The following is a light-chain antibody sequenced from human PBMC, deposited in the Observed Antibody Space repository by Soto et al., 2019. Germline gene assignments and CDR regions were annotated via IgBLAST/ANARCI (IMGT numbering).Light chain of an antibody. J-gene: IGKJ1*01. CDR1: QSIISNY. Sequence: EIVLTQSPGTLSLSPGERATLSCRASQSIISNYLAWYQQTPGQAPRLLIYGASSRATGIPDRFSGSGSGTDFTLTISRLEPEDFAVYYCQQYGSSPWTFGQVTKVEIK. CDR2: GAS. CDR3: QQYGSSPWT. V-gene: IGKV3-20*01.